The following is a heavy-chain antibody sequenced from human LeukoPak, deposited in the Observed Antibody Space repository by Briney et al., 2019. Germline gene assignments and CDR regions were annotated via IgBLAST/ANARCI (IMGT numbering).Heavy chain of an antibody. CDR2: LHSGGST. Sequence: GGSLRLSCAASGFTVSSTYMSWVRQAPGKGLECVSVLHSGGSTYYADSVRGRFTISRDISKNTLYLQMNSLRVEDTAVYCCAKDLHNWGFDYWGQGILVTVSS. J-gene: IGHJ4*02. V-gene: IGHV3-53*01. CDR3: AKDLHNWGFDY. CDR1: GFTVSSTY. D-gene: IGHD7-27*01.